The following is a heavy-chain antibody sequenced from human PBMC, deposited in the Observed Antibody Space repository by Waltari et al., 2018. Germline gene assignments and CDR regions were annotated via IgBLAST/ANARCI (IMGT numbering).Heavy chain of an antibody. CDR3: ARDRGYDFWSGYYPTGGGVRRYYYYMDV. CDR1: GGTFSSYA. J-gene: IGHJ6*03. V-gene: IGHV1-69*04. Sequence: QVQLVQSGAEVKKPGSSVKVSCKASGGTFSSYAISWVRQAPGQGLEWMGGIIPILGIANYAQKFQGRVTITADESTSTAYMELSSLRSEDTAVYYCARDRGYDFWSGYYPTGGGVRRYYYYMDVWGKGTTVTVSS. D-gene: IGHD3-3*01. CDR2: IIPILGIA.